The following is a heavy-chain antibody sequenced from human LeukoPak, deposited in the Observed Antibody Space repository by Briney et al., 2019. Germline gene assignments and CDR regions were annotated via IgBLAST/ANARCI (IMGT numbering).Heavy chain of an antibody. V-gene: IGHV3-11*06. CDR2: ISGSSHYT. J-gene: IGHJ4*02. CDR1: GFTFSDHY. CDR3: ARVAGGSQPYYFDY. D-gene: IGHD1-26*01. Sequence: GGSLRLSCAASGFTFSDHYMSWIRQAPGKGLEWVSYISGSSHYTNTADSVKGRFTISRDNAKNTLHLQMNSLRAEDTAVYYCARVAGGSQPYYFDYWGQGTLVTVSS.